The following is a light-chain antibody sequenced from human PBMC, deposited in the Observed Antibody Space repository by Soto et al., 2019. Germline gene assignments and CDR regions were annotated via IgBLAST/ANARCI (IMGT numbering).Light chain of an antibody. Sequence: SYELTQPPLVSVAPGQTASISCGGNNIGIKDVYWYQQQPGQAPVLVIYDNRDRPSGIPERFSGSNSGNTATLTISRVEAGDEADYYCQVWDTSSDHPVFGGGTKLTVL. CDR2: DNR. J-gene: IGLJ2*01. CDR3: QVWDTSSDHPV. V-gene: IGLV3-21*01. CDR1: NIGIKD.